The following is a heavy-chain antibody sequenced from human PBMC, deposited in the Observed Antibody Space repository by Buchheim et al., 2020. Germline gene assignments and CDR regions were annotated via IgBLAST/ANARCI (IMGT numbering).Heavy chain of an antibody. CDR2: ISYDGSNK. Sequence: QVQLVESGGGVVQPGRSLRLSCAASGFTFSSYAMHWVRQAPGKGLEWVAVISYDGSNKYYADSVKGRFTISRDNSKNTLYLQMNSLRAEDTAVYYCAKDGGSGWYFDYWGQGTL. CDR3: AKDGGSGWYFDY. D-gene: IGHD6-19*01. V-gene: IGHV3-30-3*01. CDR1: GFTFSSYA. J-gene: IGHJ4*02.